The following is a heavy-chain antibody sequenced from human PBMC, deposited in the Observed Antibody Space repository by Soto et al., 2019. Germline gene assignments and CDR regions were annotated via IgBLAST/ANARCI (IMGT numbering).Heavy chain of an antibody. Sequence: TGGSLRLSCAASGFTFSYYYMSWIRQAPGKGLEWVSYISSSGSTIYYADSVKGRFTISRDNAKNSLYLQMNSLRAEDTAVYYCARDKRITIFGVVIPQYYYYGMDVWGQGTTVTVSS. J-gene: IGHJ6*02. CDR2: ISSSGSTI. V-gene: IGHV3-11*01. D-gene: IGHD3-3*01. CDR3: ARDKRITIFGVVIPQYYYYGMDV. CDR1: GFTFSYYY.